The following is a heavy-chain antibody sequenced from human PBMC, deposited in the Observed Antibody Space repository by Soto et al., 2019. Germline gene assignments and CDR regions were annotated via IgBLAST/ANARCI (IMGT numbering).Heavy chain of an antibody. CDR3: AKDLQGSGWFSAQTCDY. CDR1: GFTFSSHA. CDR2: ITGSGDST. Sequence: EVQLLESGGGLVQPGGSLRLSCAVSGFTFSSHAMSWVRQAPGKGLECVSSITGSGDSTYYADSVKGRFTISRDNSKSTLYLQMNSLRGEDAAVYYCAKDLQGSGWFSAQTCDYLGQATQVPVTS. V-gene: IGHV3-23*01. J-gene: IGHJ4*02. D-gene: IGHD6-19*01.